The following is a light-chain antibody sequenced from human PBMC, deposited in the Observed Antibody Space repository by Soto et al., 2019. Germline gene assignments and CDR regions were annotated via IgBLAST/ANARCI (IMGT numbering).Light chain of an antibody. J-gene: IGLJ3*02. CDR1: SYNIGGNY. V-gene: IGLV1-51*01. CDR3: ATCDSSLGSVV. CDR2: GNN. Sequence: QAVVTQPPSVSAAPGQKVTISCSGSSYNIGGNYVSWYVQLPGTAPKFLIYGNNKRPSGIPDRFSGSKSGTSATLGITGLQTEDEADYYCATCDSSLGSVVFGGGTQVTVL.